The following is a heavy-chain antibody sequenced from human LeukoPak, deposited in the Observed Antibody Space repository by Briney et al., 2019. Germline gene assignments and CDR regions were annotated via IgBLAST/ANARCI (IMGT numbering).Heavy chain of an antibody. CDR3: AKEVDSSGYFLD. D-gene: IGHD3-22*01. V-gene: IGHV3-23*01. J-gene: IGHJ4*02. CDR2: ISGRGDRT. CDR1: GFTFSSYA. Sequence: QPGGSLRLSCAASGFTFSSYAMSWVRQAPGKGLEWVSAISGRGDRTYYADSVKGRFTISRDNSKNTLYLQMNSLRAEDTAVYYCAKEVDSSGYFLDWGQGTLVTVSS.